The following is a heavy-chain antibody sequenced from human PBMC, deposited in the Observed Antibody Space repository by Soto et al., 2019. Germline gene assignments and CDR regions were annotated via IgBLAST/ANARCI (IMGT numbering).Heavy chain of an antibody. Sequence: GASVKVSCKASGGTFSNYAISWVRQAPGQGLEWMGGIIPIFGTANYAQKFQGRVTITADESTSTAYMELSSLRSEDTAVYYCARGGMDNYYYYGMDVWGQGTTVTVSS. CDR2: IIPIFGTA. CDR3: ARGGMDNYYYYGMDV. V-gene: IGHV1-69*13. D-gene: IGHD2-15*01. CDR1: GGTFSNYA. J-gene: IGHJ6*02.